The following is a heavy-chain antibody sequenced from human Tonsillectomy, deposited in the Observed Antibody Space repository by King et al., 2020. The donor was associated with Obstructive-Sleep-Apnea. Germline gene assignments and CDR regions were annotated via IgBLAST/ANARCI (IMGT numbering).Heavy chain of an antibody. CDR2: IYYSGST. Sequence: MPLQESGPGLVKPSQTLSLTCTVSGGSISSGGYYWSWIRQHPGKGLEWIGYIYYSGSTYYNPYLKSRVTMSVDTSKNQFSLKLSSVTAADTAVYYCARSYCSGGSCYSVRYNWFDPWGQGTLVTVSS. CDR1: GGSISSGGYY. J-gene: IGHJ5*02. V-gene: IGHV4-31*03. CDR3: ARSYCSGGSCYSVRYNWFDP. D-gene: IGHD2-15*01.